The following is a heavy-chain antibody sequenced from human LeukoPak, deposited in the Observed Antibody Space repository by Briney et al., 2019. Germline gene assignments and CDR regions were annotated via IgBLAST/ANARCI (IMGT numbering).Heavy chain of an antibody. Sequence: ASVKVSRKVSGYTLTELSMHWVRQAPGKGLEWMGGFDPEDGETIYAQKFQGRVTMTEDTSTDTAYMELSSLRSEDTAVYYCVGVLRYFDWLNFDYWGQGTLVTVSS. CDR1: GYTLTELS. D-gene: IGHD3-9*01. CDR3: VGVLRYFDWLNFDY. CDR2: FDPEDGET. J-gene: IGHJ4*02. V-gene: IGHV1-24*01.